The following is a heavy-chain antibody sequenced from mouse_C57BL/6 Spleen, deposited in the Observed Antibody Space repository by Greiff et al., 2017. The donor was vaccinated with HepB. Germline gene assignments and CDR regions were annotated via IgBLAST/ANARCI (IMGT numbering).Heavy chain of an antibody. CDR2: IDPSDSYT. D-gene: IGHD1-1*01. Sequence: VQLQQPGAELVMPGASVKLSCKASGYTFTSYWMHWVKQRPGQGLEWIGEIDPSDSYTNYNQKFKGKSTLTVDKSSSTAYMQLSSLTSEDSAVYYCARETLTEYFDYWGQGTTLTVSS. CDR3: ARETLTEYFDY. V-gene: IGHV1-69*01. J-gene: IGHJ2*01. CDR1: GYTFTSYW.